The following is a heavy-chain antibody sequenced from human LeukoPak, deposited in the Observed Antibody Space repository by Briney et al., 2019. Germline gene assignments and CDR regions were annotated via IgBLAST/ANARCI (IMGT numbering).Heavy chain of an antibody. CDR2: ISGSGGST. CDR1: GFTFSSYA. Sequence: GGSLRLSCAASGFTFSSYAMSWVRQAPGKGLEWVSAISGSGGSTYYADSVKGRFTISRDNSKNTLYLQMNSLRAEDTAVYYCAKDFEGVLYYYDSSGYYDYWGQGTLVTVSS. CDR3: AKDFEGVLYYYDSSGYYDY. V-gene: IGHV3-23*01. J-gene: IGHJ4*02. D-gene: IGHD3-22*01.